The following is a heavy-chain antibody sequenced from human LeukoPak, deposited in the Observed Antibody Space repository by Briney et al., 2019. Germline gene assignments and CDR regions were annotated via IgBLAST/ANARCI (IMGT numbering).Heavy chain of an antibody. CDR2: ISDSGNT. CDR3: AKVLGGVLMVYAIPYWFDP. J-gene: IGHJ5*02. D-gene: IGHD2-8*01. V-gene: IGHV3-23*01. Sequence: PGGSLRLSCAASGFTLSSYAMSWVRQAPGKGLEWVSAISDSGNTYHADSVKGRFTISRDNSKNTLYLLMNSLRAEDTAVYYCAKVLGGVLMVYAIPYWFDPWGQGTLVTVSS. CDR1: GFTLSSYA.